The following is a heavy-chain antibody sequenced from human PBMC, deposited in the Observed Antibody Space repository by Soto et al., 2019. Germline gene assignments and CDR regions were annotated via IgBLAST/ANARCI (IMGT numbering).Heavy chain of an antibody. Sequence: QVQLVQSGAEVKKPGSSVKVSCKASGGTFSSYAISWVRQAPGQGLEWMGGIIPIFGTANYAQKFQGRVTITADESTSTAYMELSSLRSEDTAVYYCARESTIFPQTPPPMYYYYGMDVWGQGTTVTVSS. J-gene: IGHJ6*02. CDR2: IIPIFGTA. CDR3: ARESTIFPQTPPPMYYYYGMDV. D-gene: IGHD3-9*01. V-gene: IGHV1-69*01. CDR1: GGTFSSYA.